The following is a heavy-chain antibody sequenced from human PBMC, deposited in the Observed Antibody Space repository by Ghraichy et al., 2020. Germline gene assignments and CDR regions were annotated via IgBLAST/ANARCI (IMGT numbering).Heavy chain of an antibody. CDR2: IKQDGSEK. V-gene: IGHV3-7*03. CDR1: EFIFSVYW. Sequence: GESLNISCVASEFIFSVYWMSWVRQAPGKGLEWVAKIKQDGSEKYYVDSVKGRFSISRDNTRNSLNLQMNNLRAEDTAVYYCARGRDLSIAMGGVFYDFWGQGILVTVSS. D-gene: IGHD2-8*02. CDR3: ARGRDLSIAMGGVFYDF. J-gene: IGHJ4*02.